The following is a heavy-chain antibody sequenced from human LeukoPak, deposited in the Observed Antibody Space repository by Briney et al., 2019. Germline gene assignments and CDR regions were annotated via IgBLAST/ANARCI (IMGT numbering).Heavy chain of an antibody. J-gene: IGHJ3*02. CDR1: GGSIGSGVYL. Sequence: PSETLSLTCTVSGGSIGSGVYLWSWIRQHPGNGLEWIGYIYSSGNPYYNPSLKSRVTISVDTSKNQFSTQLSSVTAADTAVYYCARTLVLQTYDSSGYYYDTFDIWGQGIVVIVSS. D-gene: IGHD3-22*01. CDR3: ARTLVLQTYDSSGYYYDTFDI. CDR2: IYSSGNP. V-gene: IGHV4-31*03.